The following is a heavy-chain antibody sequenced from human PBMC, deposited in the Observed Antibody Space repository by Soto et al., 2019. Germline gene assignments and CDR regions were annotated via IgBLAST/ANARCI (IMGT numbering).Heavy chain of an antibody. D-gene: IGHD3-22*01. CDR3: ARHPSRRYYDSSGYYYPLVYGMDG. Sequence: SETLSLTCTVSGGSISSYYWSWIRQPPGKGLEWIGYIYYSGSTNYNPSLKSRVTISVDTSKNQFSLKLSSVTAADTAVYYCARHPSRRYYDSSGYYYPLVYGMDGWGKGTTVTVSS. V-gene: IGHV4-59*08. CDR1: GGSISSYY. CDR2: IYYSGST. J-gene: IGHJ6*04.